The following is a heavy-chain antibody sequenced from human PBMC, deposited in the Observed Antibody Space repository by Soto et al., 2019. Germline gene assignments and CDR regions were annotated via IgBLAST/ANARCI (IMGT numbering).Heavy chain of an antibody. CDR1: GGSVSDKTYY. CDR3: ARTTAVPNTLRSRYFFDY. Sequence: SETLSLTCSVPGGSVSDKTYYWSWIRQPPGKRLEWIGYVYYSGTTNYNPSLKSRVTISVDLSKNRFSLRLSSVTTADTALYYCARTTAVPNTLRSRYFFDYWGQGTLVTVSS. D-gene: IGHD4-17*01. J-gene: IGHJ4*02. V-gene: IGHV4-61*01. CDR2: VYYSGTT.